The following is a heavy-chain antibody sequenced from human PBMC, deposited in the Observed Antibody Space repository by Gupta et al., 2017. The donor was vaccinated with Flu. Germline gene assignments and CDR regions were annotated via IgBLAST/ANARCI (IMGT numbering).Heavy chain of an antibody. Sequence: FTVSGSWMNWGRQAPGKGLEWVENINPDGSTKRYGESLQGRFTVSRDNSKTTLYLEMDSLRAEDTAVYFCARNRRWGPFDYWGQGTLVTVSS. D-gene: IGHD7-27*01. V-gene: IGHV3-7*01. CDR2: INPDGSTK. CDR3: ARNRRWGPFDY. J-gene: IGHJ4*02. CDR1: FTVSGSW.